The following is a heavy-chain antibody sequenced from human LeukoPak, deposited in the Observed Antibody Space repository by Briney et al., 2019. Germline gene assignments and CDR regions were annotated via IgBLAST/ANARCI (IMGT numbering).Heavy chain of an antibody. D-gene: IGHD6-13*01. CDR2: INPNSGGT. CDR3: ARRGSSSLAYYYMDV. CDR1: GYTFTGYY. Sequence: GASVKVSCKASGYTFTGYYMHWVRQAPGQGPEWMGWINPNSGGTNYAQKFQGRVTMTRDTYISTAYMELSRLRSDDTAVYYCARRGSSSLAYYYMDVWGTGTTVTVSS. V-gene: IGHV1-2*02. J-gene: IGHJ6*03.